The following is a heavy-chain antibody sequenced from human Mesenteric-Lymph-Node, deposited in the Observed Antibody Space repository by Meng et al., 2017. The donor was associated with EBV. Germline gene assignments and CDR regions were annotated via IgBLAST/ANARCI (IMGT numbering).Heavy chain of an antibody. D-gene: IGHD3-16*01. V-gene: IGHV4-4*02. CDR1: GDSITNRKW. CDR3: TTWDSYNFVFNS. J-gene: IGHJ5*02. Sequence: QVVLQDACPGRGKPSGTLSLPGTGSGDSITNRKWWSWVRQPPGKGLECIGEVYHTGSTNYNPSLKSRIIISVDKSINQFSLILSFVTAADTAVYYCTTWDSYNFVFNSWGQGTLVTVSS. CDR2: VYHTGST.